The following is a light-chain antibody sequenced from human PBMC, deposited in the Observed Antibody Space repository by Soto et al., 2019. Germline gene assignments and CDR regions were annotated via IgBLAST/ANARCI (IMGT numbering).Light chain of an antibody. CDR3: CSYAGSSTPGMV. CDR2: EGS. CDR1: SSDVGSYNL. J-gene: IGLJ2*01. V-gene: IGLV2-23*01. Sequence: QSALTQPASVSGSPGQSITISCTGTSSDVGSYNLVSWYQQHPGKAPKLMIYEGSKRPSGVSNRFSGSKSGNTASLTISGLQAEDEADYYCCSYAGSSTPGMVFGGGTKVTVL.